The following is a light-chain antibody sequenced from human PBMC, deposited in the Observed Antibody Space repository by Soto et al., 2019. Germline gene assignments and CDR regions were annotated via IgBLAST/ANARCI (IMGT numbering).Light chain of an antibody. CDR1: LSVSRY. V-gene: IGKV3-11*01. CDR2: DVS. CDR3: QQYNNWPPVT. J-gene: IGKJ1*01. Sequence: EVVLTQSPATLSVSPGGSATLSCRASLSVSRYLAWYQQKPGQALRLLISDVSKRAAGVPARFSGSGSGTDFTLTISSLEPEDFAVYYCQQYNNWPPVTFGQGTKVEIK.